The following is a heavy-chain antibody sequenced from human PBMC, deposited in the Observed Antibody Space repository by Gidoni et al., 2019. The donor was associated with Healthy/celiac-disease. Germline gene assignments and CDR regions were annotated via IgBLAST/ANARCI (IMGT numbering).Heavy chain of an antibody. CDR2: ISSSSSTI. CDR1: GFTFSSSS. D-gene: IGHD2-2*01. V-gene: IGHV3-48*04. J-gene: IGHJ6*02. CDR3: AREREYCSSTSCYEGGTYYYYYGMDV. Sequence: EVQLVESGGGLVQPGGSLRLSCAASGFTFSSSSMNWVRQAPGKGLEWVSYISSSSSTIYYADSVKGRFTISRDNAKNSLYLQMNSLRAEDTAVYYCAREREYCSSTSCYEGGTYYYYYGMDVWGQGTTVTVSS.